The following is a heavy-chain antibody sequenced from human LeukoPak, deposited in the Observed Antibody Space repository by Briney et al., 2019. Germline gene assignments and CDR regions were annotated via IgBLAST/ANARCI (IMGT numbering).Heavy chain of an antibody. J-gene: IGHJ2*01. V-gene: IGHV3-21*01. D-gene: IGHD2-21*02. Sequence: GGSLRLSCVASGFTFSTYTMSWVRQAPGKGLEWVSSISSRSTYIYYAGSVKGRFTISRDNAKNSLYLQMRSLRAEDTAVYYCARAPPYCGGDCSDWYFDLWGRGTLVTVSS. CDR2: ISSRSTYI. CDR3: ARAPPYCGGDCSDWYFDL. CDR1: GFTFSTYT.